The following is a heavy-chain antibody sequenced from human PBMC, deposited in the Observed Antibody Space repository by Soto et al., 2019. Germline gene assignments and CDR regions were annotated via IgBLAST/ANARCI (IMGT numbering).Heavy chain of an antibody. CDR2: IIPIFGTA. Sequence: QVQLVQSGAEVKKPGSSVKVSCKASGGTFSSYAISWVRQAPGQGLEWMGGIIPIFGTANYAQKFQGRVTITADESTSTGDMELSSLRSEDTAVYYCAAQGLPNYYYSGMDVWGQGTTVTVSS. J-gene: IGHJ6*02. V-gene: IGHV1-69*12. CDR3: AAQGLPNYYYSGMDV. D-gene: IGHD5-18*01. CDR1: GGTFSSYA.